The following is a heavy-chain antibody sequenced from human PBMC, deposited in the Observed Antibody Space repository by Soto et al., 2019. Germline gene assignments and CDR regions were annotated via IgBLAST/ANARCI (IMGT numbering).Heavy chain of an antibody. Sequence: QVQLVESGGGLVKPGGSLRLSCAASGFTFSDYYMSWIRQAPGKGLEWVSYISSSGSTIYYADSVKGRFTLSRNNAKNSLYLKMTGLRAEDASVYYCARDPIDMATDQFDAFDIWGQGTMVTVSS. CDR1: GFTFSDYY. J-gene: IGHJ3*02. CDR2: ISSSGSTI. CDR3: ARDPIDMATDQFDAFDI. D-gene: IGHD5-12*01. V-gene: IGHV3-11*01.